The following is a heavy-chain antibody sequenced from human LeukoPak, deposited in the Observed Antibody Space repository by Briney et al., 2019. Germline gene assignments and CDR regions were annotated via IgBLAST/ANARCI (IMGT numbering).Heavy chain of an antibody. D-gene: IGHD3-16*01. CDR1: GDSISSGDYY. J-gene: IGHJ4*02. Sequence: SETLSLTCTVSGDSISSGDYYWSWIRQPPGKGLEWIGEINHSGSTNYNPSLKSRVTISVDTSKNQFSLKLSSVTAADTAVYYCARGKVGYDYVWGITQGSTTRYFDYWGQGTLVTVSS. CDR2: INHSGST. CDR3: ARGKVGYDYVWGITQGSTTRYFDY. V-gene: IGHV4-39*07.